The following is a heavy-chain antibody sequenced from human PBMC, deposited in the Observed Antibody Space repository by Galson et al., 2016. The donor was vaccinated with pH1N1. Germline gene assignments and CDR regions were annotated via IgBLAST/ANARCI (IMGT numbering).Heavy chain of an antibody. J-gene: IGHJ4*02. CDR1: GFTFDDYA. V-gene: IGHV3-9*01. Sequence: SLRLSCAASGFTFDDYAMHWVRQAPGKGLEWVSGISWNSGSIGYADSVKGRFTISRDNAKNSLYLQMNSLRAEDTALYYCAKGSGYSYVGDLNFDYWGQGTLVTVSS. CDR3: AKGSGYSYVGDLNFDY. CDR2: ISWNSGSI. D-gene: IGHD5-18*01.